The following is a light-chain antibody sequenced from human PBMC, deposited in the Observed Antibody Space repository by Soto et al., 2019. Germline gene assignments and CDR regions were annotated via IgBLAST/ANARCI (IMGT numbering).Light chain of an antibody. V-gene: IGLV2-14*01. CDR1: SSDVGGYNF. CDR2: EVS. J-gene: IGLJ2*01. Sequence: QSALTQPASVSGSPGQSITISCTGTSSDVGGYNFVSWYRQHPGKAPKLMIYEVSNRPSGVSNRFSGSKSGNTASLTISGLQAEDEADYFCTSHTSTSTLVVFGGGTKLTVL. CDR3: TSHTSTSTLVV.